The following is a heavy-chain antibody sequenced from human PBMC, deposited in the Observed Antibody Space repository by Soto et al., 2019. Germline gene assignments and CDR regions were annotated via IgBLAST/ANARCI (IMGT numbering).Heavy chain of an antibody. D-gene: IGHD3-22*01. CDR3: AKAQGEYYYDSSGYYYNWFDP. J-gene: IGHJ5*02. CDR1: GFTFSSYA. Sequence: GGSRRLSCAASGFTFSSYAMSWVRQAPGKGLEWVSAISGSGGSTYYADSVKGRFTISRDNSKNTLYLQMNSLRAEDTAVYYCAKAQGEYYYDSSGYYYNWFDPWGQGTLVTVSS. CDR2: ISGSGGST. V-gene: IGHV3-23*01.